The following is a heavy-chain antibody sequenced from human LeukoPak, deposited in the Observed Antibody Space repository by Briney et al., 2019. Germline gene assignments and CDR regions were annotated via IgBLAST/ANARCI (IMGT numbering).Heavy chain of an antibody. V-gene: IGHV3-23*01. CDR3: AKGHGDFWIGYPDNYYNGLNV. CDR2: ISSTGTDT. CDR1: GFMFTNCV. D-gene: IGHD3-3*01. J-gene: IGHJ6*02. Sequence: QSGGSLRLSCAASGFMFTNCVMTWVRRAPGKWLEWVSGISSTGTDTYYGDSVKGRFTISRDNSKNTLYLQMTSLRAEDTAVYYCAKGHGDFWIGYPDNYYNGLNVWGQGTTVTVPS.